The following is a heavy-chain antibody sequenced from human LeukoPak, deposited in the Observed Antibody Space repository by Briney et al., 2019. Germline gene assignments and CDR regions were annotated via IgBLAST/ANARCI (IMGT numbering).Heavy chain of an antibody. V-gene: IGHV3-74*01. Sequence: GGSLRLSCAASGFTFSSYWMHWVRQGPGKGLVWVSRIYSDGSRTTYADSVKGRFTISGDNAKNTLYLQMNSLRAEDTAVYYCARDKDSSSSLDYWGQGTLVTVSS. J-gene: IGHJ4*02. CDR1: GFTFSSYW. D-gene: IGHD3-22*01. CDR2: IYSDGSRT. CDR3: ARDKDSSSSLDY.